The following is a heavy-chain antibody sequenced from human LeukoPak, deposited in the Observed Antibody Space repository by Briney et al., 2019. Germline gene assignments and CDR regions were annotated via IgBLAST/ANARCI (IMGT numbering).Heavy chain of an antibody. Sequence: PGGSLRLSCAASGFTFSSYAMPWVRQAPGKGLEWVSGISTGGDSTYYADSVKGRFTISRDNSKNTLYLQMNSLGAEDTAVYYCAKDPSGLDYLDYWGQGTLVTVSA. V-gene: IGHV3-23*01. CDR1: GFTFSSYA. J-gene: IGHJ4*02. CDR2: ISTGGDST. CDR3: AKDPSGLDYLDY.